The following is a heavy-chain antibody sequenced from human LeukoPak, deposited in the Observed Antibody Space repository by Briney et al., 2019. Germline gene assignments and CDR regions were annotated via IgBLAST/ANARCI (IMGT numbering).Heavy chain of an antibody. Sequence: GGSLRLSCAASGFTFSSYAMSWVRQAPGKGLEWVSAISGSGGGTYYADSVKGRFTISRDNSKNTLYLQMNSLRAEDTAVYYCAKDQTAGRLRFYDYWGQGTLVTVSS. CDR1: GFTFSSYA. V-gene: IGHV3-23*01. CDR3: AKDQTAGRLRFYDY. CDR2: ISGSGGGT. J-gene: IGHJ4*02. D-gene: IGHD3-3*01.